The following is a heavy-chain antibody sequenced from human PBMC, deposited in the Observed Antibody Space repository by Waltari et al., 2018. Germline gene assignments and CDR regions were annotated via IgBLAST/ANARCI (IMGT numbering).Heavy chain of an antibody. CDR3: ARAAPNYYYYMDV. V-gene: IGHV3-21*01. CDR2: IGGKDGSI. D-gene: IGHD6-25*01. CDR1: GFTFSSYS. J-gene: IGHJ6*03. Sequence: EVQLVESGGGLVKPGGSLRLSCAASGFTFSSYSLNWVRQAPGQGVQWVASIGGKDGSIYYADSIKGRFTVSRDNARSSLFLQMNSLRADDTALYFCARAAPNYYYYMDVWGKGTTVTVSS.